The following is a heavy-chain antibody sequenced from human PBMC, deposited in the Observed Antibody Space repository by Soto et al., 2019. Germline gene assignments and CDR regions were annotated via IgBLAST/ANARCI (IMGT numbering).Heavy chain of an antibody. CDR2: IKSKTDGGTT. CDR1: GFTFSNAW. D-gene: IGHD2-2*01. J-gene: IGHJ6*02. Sequence: PGGSLRLSCAASGFTFSNAWMNWVRQAPGKGLEWVGRIKSKTDGGTTDYAAPVKGRFTISRDDSKNTLYLQMNSLKTEDTAVYYRTTSPYQYYYYGMDVWGQGTTVTVSS. V-gene: IGHV3-15*01. CDR3: TTSPYQYYYYGMDV.